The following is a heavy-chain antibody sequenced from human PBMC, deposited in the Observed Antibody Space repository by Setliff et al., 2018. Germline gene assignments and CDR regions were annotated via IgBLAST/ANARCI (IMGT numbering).Heavy chain of an antibody. Sequence: SETLSLTCYVSGGSISSYSWSWIRQAPGKGLEWIGYLYYSGNTNYNPSLKSRVTISGDTSQNYFSLKLTSVTEADTAVYYCARGPPGYYYYMNVWGQGTTVTVSS. CDR1: GGSISSYS. V-gene: IGHV4-59*01. CDR3: ARGPPGYYYYMNV. J-gene: IGHJ6*03. CDR2: LYYSGNT.